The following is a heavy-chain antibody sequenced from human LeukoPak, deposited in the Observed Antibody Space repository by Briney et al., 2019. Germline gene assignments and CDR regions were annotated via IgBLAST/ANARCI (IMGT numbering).Heavy chain of an antibody. Sequence: ASVKLSCKSSGSSFINYYINWVRQAPGQGLEWMGRINPSGDSTRFAQSLQGRLTMTRDMSTSTVDMELNSLRSEDMAVYYCARELGPVAVSAGWFDLWGQGTLVTVSS. J-gene: IGHJ5*02. CDR3: ARELGPVAVSAGWFDL. V-gene: IGHV1-46*04. CDR2: INPSGDST. D-gene: IGHD6-19*01. CDR1: GSSFINYY.